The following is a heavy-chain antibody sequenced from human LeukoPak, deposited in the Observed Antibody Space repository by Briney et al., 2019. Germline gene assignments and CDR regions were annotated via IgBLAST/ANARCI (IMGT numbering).Heavy chain of an antibody. CDR3: ARALYYYDSSGSALYYFDY. CDR2: IIPIFGTA. CDR1: GGTFSSYA. V-gene: IGHV1-69*13. Sequence: SVKVSCTASGGTFSSYAISWVRQAPGQGLEWMGGIIPIFGTANYAQKFQGRVTITADESTSTAYMELSSLRSEDTAVYYCARALYYYDSSGSALYYFDYWGQGTLVTVSS. D-gene: IGHD3-22*01. J-gene: IGHJ4*02.